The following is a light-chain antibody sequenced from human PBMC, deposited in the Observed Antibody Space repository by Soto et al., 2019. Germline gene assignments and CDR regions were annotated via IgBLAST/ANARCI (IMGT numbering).Light chain of an antibody. Sequence: QSVLTQPPSASGTPGQRVTISCSGSSSNIGSNTVNWYQQLPGTAPKLLIYNINQRPSGVPGRFSGSKSGTSASLAISGLQSEDEADYYCAAWDDSLNGLVFGTGTKVTVL. CDR3: AAWDDSLNGLV. CDR1: SSNIGSNT. CDR2: NIN. V-gene: IGLV1-44*01. J-gene: IGLJ1*01.